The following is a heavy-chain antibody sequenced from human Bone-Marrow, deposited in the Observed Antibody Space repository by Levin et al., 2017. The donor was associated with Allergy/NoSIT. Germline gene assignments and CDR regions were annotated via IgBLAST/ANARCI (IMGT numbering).Heavy chain of an antibody. CDR1: GGSFSGYY. V-gene: IGHV4-34*01. CDR3: ARGGRSSSGFDY. Sequence: PSETLSLTCAVYGGSFSGYYWSWIRQPPGKGLEWIGVINHSGSTNYNPSLKSRVTISVDTSKNQFSLKLSSVTAADTAVYYCARGGRSSSGFDYWGQGTLVTVSS. D-gene: IGHD6-6*01. J-gene: IGHJ4*02. CDR2: INHSGST.